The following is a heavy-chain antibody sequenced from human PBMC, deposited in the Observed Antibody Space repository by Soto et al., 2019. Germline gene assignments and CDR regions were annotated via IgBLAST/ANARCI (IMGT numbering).Heavy chain of an antibody. D-gene: IGHD2-2*01. CDR1: GLTFSSSD. V-gene: IGHV3-13*01. CDR3: ARGASCTSNSCHVGLDV. CDR2: IGAAGDT. Sequence: EVQLVESGGGLVQPGGSLRLSCAASGLTFSSSDMHWVRQVAGKGLEWVSGIGAAGDTYYSGSVKGRFTISRENAKNSVYLQMNSLRAGDTAVYYCARGASCTSNSCHVGLDVWGQGTTVTVSS. J-gene: IGHJ6*02.